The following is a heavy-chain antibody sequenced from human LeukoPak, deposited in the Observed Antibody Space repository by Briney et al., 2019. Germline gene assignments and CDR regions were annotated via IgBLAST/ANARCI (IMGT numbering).Heavy chain of an antibody. CDR1: GYTFTGYY. CDR2: INPNSGGT. CDR3: ARAAITMVRGVMSETDY. J-gene: IGHJ4*02. D-gene: IGHD3-10*01. Sequence: ASVKVSCKASGYTFTGYYMHWVRQAPGQGLEWMGWINPNSGGTNYAQKFQGRVTMTRDTSISTAYMELSRLRSDDAAVYYCARAAITMVRGVMSETDYWGQGTLVTVSS. V-gene: IGHV1-2*02.